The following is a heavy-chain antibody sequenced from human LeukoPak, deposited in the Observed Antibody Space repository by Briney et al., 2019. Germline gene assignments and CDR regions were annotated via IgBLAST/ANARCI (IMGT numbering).Heavy chain of an antibody. D-gene: IGHD3-10*01. CDR1: GFTFSSYA. Sequence: SLRLSCAAAGFTFSSYAMRWVRQAPRRGLEWVAVISYYGSNKYYADSLKSRFTISGDNSKNTLYLQMNRLRAEDTAVYYCAREEVWFGEDYFDYWGKGTLVTVSS. CDR2: ISYYGSNK. J-gene: IGHJ4*02. V-gene: IGHV3-30-3*01. CDR3: AREEVWFGEDYFDY.